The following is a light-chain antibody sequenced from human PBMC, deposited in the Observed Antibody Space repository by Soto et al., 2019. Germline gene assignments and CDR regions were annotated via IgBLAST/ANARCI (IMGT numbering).Light chain of an antibody. V-gene: IGLV2-14*01. CDR2: DVS. CDR1: SSDVGGYNY. J-gene: IGLJ1*01. Sequence: LTQPASVSGSPGHSITISCTGTSSDVGGYNYVSWYQQHPGKAPKLMIYDVSNRPSGVSNRFSGSKSGNTASLTISGLPAEDDADYYCSSYTSSSTLLFGTGTKVTVL. CDR3: SSYTSSSTLL.